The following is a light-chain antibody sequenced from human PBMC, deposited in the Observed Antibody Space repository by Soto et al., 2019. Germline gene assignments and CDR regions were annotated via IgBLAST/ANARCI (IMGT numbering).Light chain of an antibody. CDR1: QSPLYSDGNTY. J-gene: IGKJ1*01. Sequence: DVVMTQSPLSLPVTLGQPASISCRSSQSPLYSDGNTYLSWFQQRPGQSPRRLIYKVSNRDSGVPDRFGGSGSGTDFTLKISRVEAEDVGVYYCMQGTHWPWTFGQGTKVEIK. V-gene: IGKV2-30*01. CDR3: MQGTHWPWT. CDR2: KVS.